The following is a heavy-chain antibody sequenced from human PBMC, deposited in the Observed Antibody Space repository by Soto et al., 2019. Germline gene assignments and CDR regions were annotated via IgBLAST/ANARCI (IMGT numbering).Heavy chain of an antibody. V-gene: IGHV1-69*13. J-gene: IGHJ6*02. CDR2: IIPIFGTA. CDR3: ARGTGATITMVRGVIGGMGV. CDR1: GGTFSSYA. D-gene: IGHD3-10*01. Sequence: ASVKVSCKASGGTFSSYAISWVRQAPGQGLEWMGGIIPIFGTANYAQKFQGRVTITADESTSTAYMELSSLRSEDTAVYYCARGTGATITMVRGVIGGMGVWGHGTTVTVSS.